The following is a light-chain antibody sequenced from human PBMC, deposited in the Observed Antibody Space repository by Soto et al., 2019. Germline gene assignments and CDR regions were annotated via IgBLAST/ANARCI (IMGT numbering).Light chain of an antibody. Sequence: DIQMTQSPSSLSASVGDRVTITCRASQSISSYLNWYQQKPGKAPKLLIYAASSLQSGVPSRFSGSGSGTDFTLTISSLQPEDFATYYCRQSYSTPPLFGGGTKVEIK. V-gene: IGKV1-39*01. CDR1: QSISSY. CDR3: RQSYSTPPL. J-gene: IGKJ4*01. CDR2: AAS.